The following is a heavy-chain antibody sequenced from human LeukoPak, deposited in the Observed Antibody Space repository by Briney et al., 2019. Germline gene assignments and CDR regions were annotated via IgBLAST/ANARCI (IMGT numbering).Heavy chain of an antibody. J-gene: IGHJ3*02. Sequence: GASVKVSCKASGGTFSSYAISWVRQAPGQGLEWMGGIIPIFGTANYAQKFQGRVTMTEDTSTDTAYMELSSLRSEDTAVYYCATDRLRVAAGGDAFDIWGQGTMVTVSS. D-gene: IGHD5/OR15-5a*01. CDR3: ATDRLRVAAGGDAFDI. CDR2: IIPIFGTA. CDR1: GGTFSSYA. V-gene: IGHV1-69*06.